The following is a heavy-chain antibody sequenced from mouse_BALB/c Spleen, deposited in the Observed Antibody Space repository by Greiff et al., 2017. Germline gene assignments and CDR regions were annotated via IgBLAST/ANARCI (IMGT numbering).Heavy chain of an antibody. J-gene: IGHJ4*01. CDR1: GFDFSRYW. V-gene: IGHV4-1*02. CDR3: ARPLGRYVYAMDY. Sequence: EVKVIESGGGLVQPGGSLKLSCAASGFDFSRYWMSWVRQAPGKGLEWIGEINPDSSTINYTPSLKDKFIISRDNAKNTLYLQMSKVRSEDTALYYCARPLGRYVYAMDYWGQGTSVTVSS. D-gene: IGHD2-14*01. CDR2: INPDSSTI.